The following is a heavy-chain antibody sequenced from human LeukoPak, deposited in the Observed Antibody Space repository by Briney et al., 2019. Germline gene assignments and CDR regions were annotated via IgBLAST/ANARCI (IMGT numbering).Heavy chain of an antibody. V-gene: IGHV4-30-2*01. CDR3: ARDKWFGELSD. D-gene: IGHD3-10*01. J-gene: IGHJ4*02. CDR1: GGSISSGGYY. CDR2: IYHSGST. Sequence: PSETLSLTCSVSGGSISSGGYYWSWIRQPPGKGLEWIGYIYHSGSTYYNPSLKSRVTISVDRSKNQFSLKLSSVTAADTAVYYCARDKWFGELSDWGQGTLVTVSS.